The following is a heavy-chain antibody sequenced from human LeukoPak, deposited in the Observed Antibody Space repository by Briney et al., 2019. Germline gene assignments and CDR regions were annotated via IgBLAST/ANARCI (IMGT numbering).Heavy chain of an antibody. CDR2: LGSSSSYI. CDR1: GFTFSTYS. CDR3: ARDPSSAWPNAAFDM. D-gene: IGHD6-19*01. J-gene: IGHJ3*02. V-gene: IGHV3-21*01. Sequence: GGSLRLSCAASGFTFSTYSMNWVRQAPGKGLEWVSFLGSSSSYIYYADSVKGRFTISRDNAKNSLYLQMNSLRAEDTAVYYCARDPSSAWPNAAFDMWGQGTMVTVSS.